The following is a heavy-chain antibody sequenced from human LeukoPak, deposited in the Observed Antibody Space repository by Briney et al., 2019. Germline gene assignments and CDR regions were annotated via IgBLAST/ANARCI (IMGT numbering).Heavy chain of an antibody. CDR3: ARVGDCSSTICYIYYYYYYMDV. V-gene: IGHV1-18*01. Sequence: ASVKVSCEASGYTFTSYGISWVRQAPGQGLEWMGGISDYSGNTNYAQKLQGRVTMTTDTSTSTAYMELRSLRSDDTAVYYCARVGDCSSTICYIYYYYYYMDVWGKGTTVTVSS. CDR2: ISDYSGNT. J-gene: IGHJ6*03. D-gene: IGHD2-2*02. CDR1: GYTFTSYG.